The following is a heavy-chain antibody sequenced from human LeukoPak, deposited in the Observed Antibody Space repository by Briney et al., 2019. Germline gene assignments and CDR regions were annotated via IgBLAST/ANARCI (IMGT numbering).Heavy chain of an antibody. CDR1: GFTFSNFW. CDR2: ISYDGSNK. CDR3: AKDGHSSGYPDY. V-gene: IGHV3-30*18. D-gene: IGHD3-22*01. J-gene: IGHJ4*02. Sequence: GGSLRLSCAASGFTFSNFWMSWVRQAPGKGLEWVAVISYDGSNKYYADSVKGRFTISRDNSKNTLYLQMNSLRAEDTAVYYCAKDGHSSGYPDYWGQGALVTVSS.